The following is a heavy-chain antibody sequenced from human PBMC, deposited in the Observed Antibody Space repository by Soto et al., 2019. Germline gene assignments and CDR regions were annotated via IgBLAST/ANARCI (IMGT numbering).Heavy chain of an antibody. Sequence: LRLSCAASGFTFSSYGMHWVRQAPGKGLEWVAVISYDGSNKYYADSVKGRFTISRDNSKNTLYLQMNSLRAEDTAVYYCANDPEYSSSLSRSYYYGPDVWGQGTTVTVSS. CDR1: GFTFSSYG. V-gene: IGHV3-30*18. CDR3: ANDPEYSSSLSRSYYYGPDV. CDR2: ISYDGSNK. J-gene: IGHJ6*02. D-gene: IGHD6-13*01.